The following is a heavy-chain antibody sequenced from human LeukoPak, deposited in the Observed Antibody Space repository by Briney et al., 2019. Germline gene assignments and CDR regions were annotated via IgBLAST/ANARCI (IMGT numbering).Heavy chain of an antibody. CDR3: ARPRRGYCSSTSCPSYYYHYMDV. V-gene: IGHV4-34*01. Sequence: SETLSLTCAVYGGSFSGYYWSWIRQPPGKGLEWIGEINHSGSTNYNPSLKSRVTISVDTSKNQFSLKLSSVTAADTAVYYCARPRRGYCSSTSCPSYYYHYMDVWGKGTTVTVSS. CDR2: INHSGST. D-gene: IGHD2-2*01. CDR1: GGSFSGYY. J-gene: IGHJ6*03.